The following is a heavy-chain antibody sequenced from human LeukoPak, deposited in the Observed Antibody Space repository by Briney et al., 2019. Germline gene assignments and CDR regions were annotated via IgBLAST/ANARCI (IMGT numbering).Heavy chain of an antibody. CDR1: GYTFTGYY. J-gene: IGHJ4*02. V-gene: IGHV1-2*02. Sequence: ASVKVSCKASGYTFTGYYIHWVRQAPGKGLEWMGWINPNSGGTNYAQKFQGRVTMTRDTSISTAYMELSSLSSDDTAVYYCSGLRLYYFDYWGQGTLVTVSS. CDR2: INPNSGGT. D-gene: IGHD5-12*01. CDR3: SGLRLYYFDY.